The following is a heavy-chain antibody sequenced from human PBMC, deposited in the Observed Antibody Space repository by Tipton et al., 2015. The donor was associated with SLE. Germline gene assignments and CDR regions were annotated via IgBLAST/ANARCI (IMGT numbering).Heavy chain of an antibody. CDR3: AKATRSPYYYGSGSLNGRYYFDY. CDR1: GFTFDDYA. V-gene: IGHV3-9*01. D-gene: IGHD3-10*01. J-gene: IGHJ4*02. CDR2: ISWNSGNV. Sequence: RSLRLSCAASGFTFDDYAMHWVRQAPGTGLEWVSGISWNSGNVDYGDSVKGRFTISRDNAKNSVYLQMNSLRAEDTALYFCAKATRSPYYYGSGSLNGRYYFDYWGQGTPVTVSS.